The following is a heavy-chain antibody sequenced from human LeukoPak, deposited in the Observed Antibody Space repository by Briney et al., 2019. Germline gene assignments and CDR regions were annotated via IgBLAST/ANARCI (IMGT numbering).Heavy chain of an antibody. D-gene: IGHD5-12*01. CDR3: ARDHFLGGYENMIGY. CDR2: MNPNSGNT. V-gene: IGHV1-8*03. Sequence: ASVKVSCKASGYTFTSYDINWVRQATGQGLEWMGWMNPNSGNTGYAQKFQGRVTITRNTSISTAYMELSRLRSDDTAVYYCARDHFLGGYENMIGYWGQGTLVTVSS. CDR1: GYTFTSYD. J-gene: IGHJ4*02.